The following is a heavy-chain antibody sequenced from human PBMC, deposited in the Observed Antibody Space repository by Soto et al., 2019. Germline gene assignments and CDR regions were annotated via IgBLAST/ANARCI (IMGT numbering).Heavy chain of an antibody. CDR2: VYYSGST. J-gene: IGHJ4*02. D-gene: IGHD5-18*01. CDR1: GGSISSGGYY. V-gene: IGHV4-31*03. Sequence: SETLSLTCTVSGGSISSGGYYWSWIRQHPGKGLEWIGYVYYSGSTYYNPSLKSRVTISVDTSKNQFSLKLSSVTAADTAVYYCARIDGYSYEYWGQGTLVTVSS. CDR3: ARIDGYSYEY.